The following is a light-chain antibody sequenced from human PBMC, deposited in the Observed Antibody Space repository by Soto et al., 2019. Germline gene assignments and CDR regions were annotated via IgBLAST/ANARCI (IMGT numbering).Light chain of an antibody. CDR2: GAS. CDR1: QSVSSSY. Sequence: EIVLTQSPGTLSLSPGERATLSCRASQSVSSSYLAWYQQKPGQAPRLLIYGASSRATGIPDRFSGSGSGTDFTLTISRLEPEDFAVYYCQHRDFGGGTKVKIK. J-gene: IGKJ4*01. V-gene: IGKV3-20*01. CDR3: QHRD.